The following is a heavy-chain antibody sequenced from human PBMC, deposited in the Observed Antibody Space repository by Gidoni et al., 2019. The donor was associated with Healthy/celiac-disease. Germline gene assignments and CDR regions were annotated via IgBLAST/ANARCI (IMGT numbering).Heavy chain of an antibody. CDR3: AKGVTETIFGVALYYFDY. D-gene: IGHD3-3*01. CDR1: GFTFDDYA. J-gene: IGHJ4*02. CDR2: ISWNSGSI. V-gene: IGHV3-9*01. Sequence: EVQLVESGGGLVQPGRSLRLSCAASGFTFDDYAMHWVRQAPGKGLEWVSVISWNSGSIGYADSVKGRFTISRDNAKNSLYLQMNSLRAEDTALYYCAKGVTETIFGVALYYFDYWGQGTLVTVSS.